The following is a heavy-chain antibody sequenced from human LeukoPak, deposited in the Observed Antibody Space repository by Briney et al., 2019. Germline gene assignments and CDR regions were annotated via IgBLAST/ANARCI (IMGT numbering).Heavy chain of an antibody. V-gene: IGHV4-38-2*01. J-gene: IGHJ4*02. CDR1: GYSISSGYY. D-gene: IGHD2-2*01. CDR2: IYHSGST. Sequence: SETLSLTCAVSGYSISSGYYWGWIRQPPGKGLEWIGSIYHSGSTYYNPSLKSRVTISVDTSKNQFSLKLSSVIAADTAVYYCTRVSSTSCLDYWGQGTLVTVSS. CDR3: TRVSSTSCLDY.